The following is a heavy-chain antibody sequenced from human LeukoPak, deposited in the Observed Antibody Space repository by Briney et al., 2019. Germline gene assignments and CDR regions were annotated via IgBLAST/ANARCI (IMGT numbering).Heavy chain of an antibody. Sequence: PGGSLRLSCAASGFTFSSYWMHWVRQAPGKGLVWVSRINSDGSSTSYADSVKGRFTISRDNAKNTLYLQMNSLRAEDTAVYYCARGYYGDPSQVYYFDYWGQGTLVTVSS. CDR2: INSDGSST. CDR3: ARGYYGDPSQVYYFDY. D-gene: IGHD4-17*01. V-gene: IGHV3-74*01. J-gene: IGHJ4*02. CDR1: GFTFSSYW.